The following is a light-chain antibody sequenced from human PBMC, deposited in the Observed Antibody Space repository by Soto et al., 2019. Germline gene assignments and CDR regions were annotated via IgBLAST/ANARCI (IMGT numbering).Light chain of an antibody. CDR2: AAS. Sequence: DMEMTQSPLSLSASVGARVTIICRASQSISNYLNWYQHKPGKVPKLLIYAASSLQSGVPTRFSGSGSGTDFTLTINSLQPEDFATYYCQQSYGTPLTFGGGTKIEIK. J-gene: IGKJ4*01. CDR1: QSISNY. CDR3: QQSYGTPLT. V-gene: IGKV1-39*01.